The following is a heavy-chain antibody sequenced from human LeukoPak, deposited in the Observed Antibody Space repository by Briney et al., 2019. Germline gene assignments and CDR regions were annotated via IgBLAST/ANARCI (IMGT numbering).Heavy chain of an antibody. CDR2: IYYSGST. J-gene: IGHJ4*02. CDR3: ARDRDGHDY. V-gene: IGHV4-39*07. D-gene: IGHD5-24*01. Sequence: PSETLSLTCTVSGGSISSSSYYWGWIRQPPGKGLEWIGSIYYSGSTYYNPSLKSRVTISVDTSKNQFSLKLSSVTAADTAVYYCARDRDGHDYWGQGTLVTVSS. CDR1: GGSISSSSYY.